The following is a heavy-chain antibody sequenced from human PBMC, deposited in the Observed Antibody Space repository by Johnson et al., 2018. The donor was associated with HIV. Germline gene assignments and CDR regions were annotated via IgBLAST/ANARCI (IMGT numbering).Heavy chain of an antibody. Sequence: QVQLVESGGGLVKPGGSLRLSCAASGFTFSNAWMSWVRQAPGKGLEWVALISYDGNKKYYVDSVKGRFTISRDNSKNTLFLQMNSLRVEDTAVYYCAREKWLQLGAFDIWGQGTMVTVSS. CDR3: AREKWLQLGAFDI. CDR2: ISYDGNKK. V-gene: IGHV3-30*03. J-gene: IGHJ3*02. D-gene: IGHD5-12*01. CDR1: GFTFSNAW.